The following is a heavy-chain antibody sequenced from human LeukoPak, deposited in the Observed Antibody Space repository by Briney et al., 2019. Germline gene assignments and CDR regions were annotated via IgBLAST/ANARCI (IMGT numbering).Heavy chain of an antibody. J-gene: IGHJ4*02. Sequence: GGSLRLSCAASGFTFSSYSVNWVRQAPGKGLEWVSYISSYSSTIYYADSVKGRFTISRDNANNSLYLQMNSLRDEDTAVYYCARRAFSGSDYWGQGTLVTVSS. CDR3: ARRAFSGSDY. V-gene: IGHV3-48*02. D-gene: IGHD6-25*01. CDR2: ISSYSSTI. CDR1: GFTFSSYS.